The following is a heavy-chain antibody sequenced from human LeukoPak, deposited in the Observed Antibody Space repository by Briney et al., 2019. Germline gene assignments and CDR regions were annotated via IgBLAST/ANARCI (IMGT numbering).Heavy chain of an antibody. D-gene: IGHD3-22*01. CDR2: IFHSGSI. J-gene: IGHJ3*01. CDR1: GYSLSGGYY. CDR3: ARMGVSYYYDSSTYYPIAFDV. Sequence: RSETLSLTCALSGYSLSGGYYRGWIRQSPGKGLEWIATIFHSGSIYCNPSVKSRVPLSVDTSKNQFSLKLNSVIAADTAVYYCARMGVSYYYDSSTYYPIAFDVWGQGTMVTVSS. V-gene: IGHV4-38-2*01.